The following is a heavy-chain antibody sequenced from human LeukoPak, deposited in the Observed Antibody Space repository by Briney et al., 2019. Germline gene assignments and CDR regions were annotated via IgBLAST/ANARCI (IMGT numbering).Heavy chain of an antibody. V-gene: IGHV4-39*01. J-gene: IGHJ5*02. CDR1: GGSISSSSYY. Sequence: PSETLSLTCTVSGGSISSSSYYWGWIRQPPGKGLEWIGSIFYSGSTYYNPSLKSRVTISVDTSKNQFSLKLSSVAAADTAVYYCARRGLTGRGFPNWFDPWGQGTLVTVSS. CDR2: IFYSGST. D-gene: IGHD3-9*01. CDR3: ARRGLTGRGFPNWFDP.